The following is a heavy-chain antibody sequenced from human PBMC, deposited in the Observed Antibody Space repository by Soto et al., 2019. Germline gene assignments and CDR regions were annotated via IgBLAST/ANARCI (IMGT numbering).Heavy chain of an antibody. CDR3: AREQYNWKL. CDR1: GGSISSYY. CDR2: VYHTGNT. J-gene: IGHJ4*02. D-gene: IGHD1-20*01. Sequence: SETLSLTCTVSGGSISSYYWSWIRQPPGKGLEWIGYVYHTGNTYYNPSLKSRVTISLDTSKNQVSLRLRSVTAADTAVYYCAREQYNWKLWGQGTLVTVSS. V-gene: IGHV4-59*01.